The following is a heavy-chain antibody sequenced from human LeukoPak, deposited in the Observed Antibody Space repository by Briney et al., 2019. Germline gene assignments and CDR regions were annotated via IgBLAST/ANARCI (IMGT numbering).Heavy chain of an antibody. CDR3: RRARISVTDTPPNWFDP. CDR1: GYTFTGYS. Sequence: GASVKVSCKASGYTFTGYSIHWVRQAPGQGREWMGWINPNSGGTNYAQKFQGRVTITRDKPISTAYMEPSRRTSDDTAVYYCRRARISVTDTPPNWFDPWGQGTLVTVSS. D-gene: IGHD6-19*01. J-gene: IGHJ5*02. CDR2: INPNSGGT. V-gene: IGHV1-2*02.